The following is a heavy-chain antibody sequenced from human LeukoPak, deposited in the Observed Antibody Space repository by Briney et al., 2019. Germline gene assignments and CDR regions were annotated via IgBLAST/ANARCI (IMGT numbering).Heavy chain of an antibody. CDR3: AKGDDFWSGYSDY. Sequence: GGSLRLSCAASGFTFSSYGMHWVRQAPGKGLEWVAFIRYDGSNKYYADSVKGRFTISRDNSKNTLYLQMNSLRAEDTAVYYCAKGDDFWSGYSDYWGQGTLVTVSP. J-gene: IGHJ4*02. CDR2: IRYDGSNK. D-gene: IGHD3-3*01. V-gene: IGHV3-30*02. CDR1: GFTFSSYG.